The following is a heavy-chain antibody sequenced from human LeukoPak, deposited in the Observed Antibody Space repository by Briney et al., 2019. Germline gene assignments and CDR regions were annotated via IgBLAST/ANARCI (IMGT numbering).Heavy chain of an antibody. J-gene: IGHJ4*02. D-gene: IGHD2-2*01. CDR3: ARDPMPHYFDY. V-gene: IGHV3-7*01. CDR1: GFTFSSYW. CDR2: IKQDGSEK. Sequence: PGGSLRLSCAASGFTFSSYWMSWVRQAPGKGLEWVANIKQDGSEKYYVDSVKGRFTISRDNAKNSLYLQMNSLRAEDTAVYYCARDPMPHYFDYWGQGTLVTVSP.